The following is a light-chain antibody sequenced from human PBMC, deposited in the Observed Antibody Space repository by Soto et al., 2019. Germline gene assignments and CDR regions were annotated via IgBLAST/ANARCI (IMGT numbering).Light chain of an antibody. V-gene: IGLV1-47*01. J-gene: IGLJ2*01. Sequence: QAVVTQPPSASGTPGQRVTISCSGSSSNIGSNYVFWYQQFPGTAPKLLIYRDYQRPSGVPDRFSGSRSGTSASLAISGLRSEDEADYYCAAWDDSLSGFVVFGGGTKLTVL. CDR1: SSNIGSNY. CDR3: AAWDDSLSGFVV. CDR2: RDY.